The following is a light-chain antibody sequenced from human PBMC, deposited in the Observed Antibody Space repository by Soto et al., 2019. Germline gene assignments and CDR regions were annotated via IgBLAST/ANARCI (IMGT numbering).Light chain of an antibody. CDR2: DAS. CDR1: HNVDIY. J-gene: IGKJ5*01. Sequence: EVVLTQSPATLSLSPGERATLSCRASHNVDIYLAWYQQKRGQAPRLLIYDASDSATGIPTRFSGSGPGMDFTLTVSTLDPEDSALYDWQQRKSWPPPTFGQGTRLEI. V-gene: IGKV3-11*01. CDR3: QQRKSWPPPT.